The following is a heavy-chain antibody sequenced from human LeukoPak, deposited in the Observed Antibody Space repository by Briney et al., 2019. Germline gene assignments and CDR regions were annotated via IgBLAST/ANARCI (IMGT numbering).Heavy chain of an antibody. CDR2: IYYSGST. CDR1: GGSISSSSYY. CDR3: ARDGRGYSSGWWRY. J-gene: IGHJ4*02. V-gene: IGHV4-39*07. Sequence: SETLSLTCTVSGGSISSSSYYWGWIRQPPGTGLEWIGSIYYSGSTYYNPSLKSRVTISVDTSKNQFSLKLSSVTAADTAVYYCARDGRGYSSGWWRYWGQGTLVTVSS. D-gene: IGHD6-19*01.